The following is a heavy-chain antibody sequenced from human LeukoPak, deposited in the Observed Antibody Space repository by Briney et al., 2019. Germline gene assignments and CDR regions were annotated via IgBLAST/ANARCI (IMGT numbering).Heavy chain of an antibody. CDR1: GXSFVDYA. CDR3: TTDISAVLY. Sequence: GGSLRLSCTTSGXSFVDYAMAWVRQAPGKGLELVGFIRSKAYGGTSEYAASVKGRFTLSRDDSENTLYLQMSSLKTEDTAVYYCTTDISAVLYWGQGTLVTVSS. CDR2: IRSKAYGGTS. D-gene: IGHD1-14*01. V-gene: IGHV3-49*04. J-gene: IGHJ4*02.